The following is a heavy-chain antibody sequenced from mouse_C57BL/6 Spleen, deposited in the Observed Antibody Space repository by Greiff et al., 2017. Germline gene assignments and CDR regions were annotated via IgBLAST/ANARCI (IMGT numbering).Heavy chain of an antibody. CDR2: INPYNGDT. CDR3: ARGTTVVAPWYFDV. D-gene: IGHD1-1*01. J-gene: IGHJ1*03. CDR1: GYSFTGYF. V-gene: IGHV1-20*01. Sequence: EVQLQQSGPELVKPGDSVKISCKASGYSFTGYFMNWVMQSHGKSLEWIGRINPYNGDTFYNQKFKGKATLTVDKSSSTAHMELRSLTSEDSAVYYCARGTTVVAPWYFDVWGTGTTVTVSS.